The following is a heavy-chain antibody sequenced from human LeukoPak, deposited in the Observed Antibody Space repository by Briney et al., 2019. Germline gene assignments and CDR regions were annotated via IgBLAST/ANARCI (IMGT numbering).Heavy chain of an antibody. CDR2: ISGSGGST. D-gene: IGHD2-21*01. CDR1: GFTFGSYA. V-gene: IGHV3-23*01. CDR3: AKGYDESHCGGDCYFDY. Sequence: SGGSLRLSCAASGFTFGSYAMSWVRQAPGKGLEWVSAISGSGGSTYYADSVKGRFTISRDNSKNTLYLQMNSLRAEDTAVYYCAKGYDESHCGGDCYFDYWGQGTLVTVSS. J-gene: IGHJ4*02.